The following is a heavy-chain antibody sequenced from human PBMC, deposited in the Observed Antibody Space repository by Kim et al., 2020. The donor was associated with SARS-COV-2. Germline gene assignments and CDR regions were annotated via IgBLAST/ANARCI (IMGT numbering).Heavy chain of an antibody. CDR2: IRSKVYSYAT. CDR1: GFTFSDSP. V-gene: IGHV3-73*01. Sequence: GGSLRLSCAASGFTFSDSPIHWVRQASGKGLEWVGRIRSKVYSYATSYAASVKGRFTISRNDSESMAYLQMNSLKTEDTAVYYCTIIPGTTLAFWDAFGVWGQGTIVTVSS. D-gene: IGHD1-1*01. J-gene: IGHJ3*01. CDR3: TIIPGTTLAFWDAFGV.